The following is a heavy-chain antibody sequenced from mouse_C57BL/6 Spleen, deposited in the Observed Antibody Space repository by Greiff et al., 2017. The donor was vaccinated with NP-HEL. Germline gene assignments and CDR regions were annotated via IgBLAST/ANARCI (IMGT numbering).Heavy chain of an antibody. V-gene: IGHV1-52*01. J-gene: IGHJ4*01. D-gene: IGHD1-1*01. CDR2: IDPSDSET. CDR3: ARWTTVVATGAMDY. Sequence: VQLQQPGAELVRPGSSVKLSCKASGYTFTSYWMHWVKQRPIQGLEWIGNIDPSDSETHYTQKFKDKATLTVDKSSSTAYMQLSSLTSEDSAVYYCARWTTVVATGAMDYWGQGTSVTVSS. CDR1: GYTFTSYW.